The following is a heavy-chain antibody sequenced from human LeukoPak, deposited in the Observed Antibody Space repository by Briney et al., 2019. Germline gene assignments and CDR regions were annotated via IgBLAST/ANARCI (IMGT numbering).Heavy chain of an antibody. CDR3: ARGKAPYAFDI. CDR1: DGSLISSPYY. CDR2: IYYSGST. J-gene: IGHJ3*02. Sequence: PSETLSLTCTVSDGSLISSPYYWGWIRQPPGKGLEWIATIYYSGSTYYNPSLKSRVTISVDTSKNQFSLKLSSVTAADTAVYFCARGKAPYAFDIWDQGTMVTVSS. V-gene: IGHV4-39*01.